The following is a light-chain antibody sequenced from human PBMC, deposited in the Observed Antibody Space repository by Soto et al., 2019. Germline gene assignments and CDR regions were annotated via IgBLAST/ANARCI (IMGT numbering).Light chain of an antibody. J-gene: IGLJ2*01. CDR3: SSYAGSSIPVA. CDR1: SSDVGGYNF. V-gene: IGLV2-8*01. CDR2: DVT. Sequence: QSALTQPPSASGSPGQSVTISCTVASSDVGGYNFVSWYQHHPGKAPRLMIYDVTQRPSGVPDRFSGSKSGNTASLAVSGLQVGDESYSYCSSYAGSSIPVAFGGGTTLTVL.